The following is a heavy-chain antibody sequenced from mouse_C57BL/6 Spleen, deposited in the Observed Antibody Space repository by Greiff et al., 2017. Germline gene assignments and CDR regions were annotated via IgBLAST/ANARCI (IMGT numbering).Heavy chain of an antibody. Sequence: VQLQQSGPELVKPGASVKISCKASGYSFTDYNMNWVKQSNGKSLEWIGVINPNYGTTSYNQKFKGKATLTVAQSSSTAYLQLNSLTSEDSAVYYCARSGRSGYDYFDYWGQGTTLTVSS. D-gene: IGHD3-2*02. CDR3: ARSGRSGYDYFDY. J-gene: IGHJ2*01. CDR2: INPNYGTT. V-gene: IGHV1-39*01. CDR1: GYSFTDYN.